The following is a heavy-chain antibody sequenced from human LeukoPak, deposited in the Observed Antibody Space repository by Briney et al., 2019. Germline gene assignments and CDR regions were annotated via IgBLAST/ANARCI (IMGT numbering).Heavy chain of an antibody. CDR1: GFTVSSNY. D-gene: IGHD2-15*01. CDR2: ICDDSSFT. J-gene: IGHJ4*02. V-gene: IGHV3-53*01. CDR3: AKGRCSGVGCDSFHS. Sequence: GGSLRLSCAASGFTVSSNYMSWVRQAPGKGLECISTICDDSSFTYYADSVKGRSAISRDDSKNTLYLQMNNLKVEDTAVYYCAKGRCSGVGCDSFHSWGQGALVTVSS.